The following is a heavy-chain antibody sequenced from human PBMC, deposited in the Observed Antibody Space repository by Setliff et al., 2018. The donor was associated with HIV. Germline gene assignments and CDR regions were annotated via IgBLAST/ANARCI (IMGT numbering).Heavy chain of an antibody. CDR1: GGPITTGSYY. J-gene: IGHJ5*02. CDR2: IYYSGST. CDR3: ARKSRIAAAWFDP. D-gene: IGHD6-13*01. V-gene: IGHV4-31*03. Sequence: TLSLTCTVSGGPITTGSYYWSWIRQHPGKGLEWIGYIYYSGSTYYNPSLKSRVTISVDTSKNQFSLKLSSVTAADTAVYYCARKSRIAAAWFDPWGQGTLVTVSS.